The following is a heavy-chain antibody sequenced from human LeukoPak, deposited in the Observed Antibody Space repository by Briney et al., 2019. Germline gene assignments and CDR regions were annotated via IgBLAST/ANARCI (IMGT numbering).Heavy chain of an antibody. V-gene: IGHV3-7*04. D-gene: IGHD6-19*01. CDR1: GFTFDAYW. CDR2: IKQDGSEE. J-gene: IGHJ4*02. CDR3: ARATSAWYGTYFDF. Sequence: PGGSLRLSCAASGFTFDAYWMTWVRQAPGKGLEWVANIKQDGSEEYYVDSVRRPFTISRDNAENTLDLQMTSLRAEDTAVYYCARATSAWYGTYFDFWGQGTLVTVTS.